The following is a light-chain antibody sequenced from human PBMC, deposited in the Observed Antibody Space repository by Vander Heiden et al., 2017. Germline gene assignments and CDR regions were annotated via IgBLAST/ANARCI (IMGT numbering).Light chain of an antibody. V-gene: IGKV1-39*01. CDR2: AAS. Sequence: DIQMTQSPSSLSASVGDRVIITYRASQSISSYLNWYQQKPGKAPKLLIYAASSLQSGVPSRFSGSGSGTDFTLTISSLQPEDFATYYCQQSYSTPLTFGGGTKVEIK. CDR1: QSISSY. CDR3: QQSYSTPLT. J-gene: IGKJ4*01.